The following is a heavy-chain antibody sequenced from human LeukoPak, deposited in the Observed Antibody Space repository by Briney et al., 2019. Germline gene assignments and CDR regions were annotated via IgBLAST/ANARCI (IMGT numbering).Heavy chain of an antibody. V-gene: IGHV1-8*01. J-gene: IGHJ4*02. Sequence: ASVKVSCKASGYTLTSYDINWVRQATGQGLEWMGWMNPNSGRTGYAQNFQGRITITRNTSISTAYMELSSLRSEDAAVYYCTRETSSRYFDYWGQGTLVTVSS. CDR3: TRETSSRYFDY. CDR1: GYTLTSYD. CDR2: MNPNSGRT.